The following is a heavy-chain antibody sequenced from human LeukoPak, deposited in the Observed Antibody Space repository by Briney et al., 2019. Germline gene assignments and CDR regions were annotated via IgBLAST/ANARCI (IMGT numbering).Heavy chain of an antibody. D-gene: IGHD1-26*01. CDR1: GFTVSGNY. Sequence: GGSLRLSCAVSGFTVSGNYMSWIRQAPGKGLEWVSLIYSDDTTLYADSVKGRFSISGDNSKNTVYLQMNSLRVEDTAVYYCARELREHGVFDIWGQGIMVTVSS. CDR2: IYSDDTT. CDR3: ARELREHGVFDI. J-gene: IGHJ3*02. V-gene: IGHV3-53*01.